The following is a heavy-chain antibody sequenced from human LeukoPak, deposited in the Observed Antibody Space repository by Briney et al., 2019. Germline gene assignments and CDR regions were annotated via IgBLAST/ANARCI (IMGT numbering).Heavy chain of an antibody. J-gene: IGHJ6*04. CDR2: INHSGST. CDR1: GGSFSGYY. CDR3: ASPLGYYGRG. V-gene: IGHV4-34*01. D-gene: IGHD3-22*01. Sequence: SETLSLTCAVYGGSFSGYYWSWIRQPPGKGLEWIWEINHSGSTNYNPSLKSRVTISVDTSKNQFSLKLSSVTAADTAVYYCASPLGYYGRGWGKGTTVTVSS.